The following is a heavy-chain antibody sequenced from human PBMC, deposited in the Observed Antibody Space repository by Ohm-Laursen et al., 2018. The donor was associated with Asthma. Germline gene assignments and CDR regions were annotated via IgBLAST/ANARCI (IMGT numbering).Heavy chain of an antibody. V-gene: IGHV4-30-4*01. CDR1: GGSTSSGDYY. D-gene: IGHD3-22*01. CDR2: IYYSGST. CDR3: ARVTTDSSGYYYGNYFDY. Sequence: SQTLSLTCTVSGGSTSSGDYYWSWIRQPPGKGLEWIGYIYYSGSTYYNPSLKSRVTISVDTSKNQFSLKLSSVTAADTAVYYCARVTTDSSGYYYGNYFDYWGQGTLVTVSS. J-gene: IGHJ4*02.